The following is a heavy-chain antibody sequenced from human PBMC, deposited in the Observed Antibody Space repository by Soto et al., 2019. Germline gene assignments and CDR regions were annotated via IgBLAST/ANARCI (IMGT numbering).Heavy chain of an antibody. D-gene: IGHD6-19*01. CDR1: GFSLTSTAVG. J-gene: IGHJ4*02. Sequence: QITLKESGPTLVKPTQTLTLTCSFSGFSLTSTAVGVNWIRQPPGKALEWLALIYWYDDNHFSPSLKSRLSVTKDTSKNQVVLTMTNMDPVDTATYYCAHGSGWLSDYRGQGILVTVSS. CDR2: IYWYDDN. V-gene: IGHV2-5*01. CDR3: AHGSGWLSDY.